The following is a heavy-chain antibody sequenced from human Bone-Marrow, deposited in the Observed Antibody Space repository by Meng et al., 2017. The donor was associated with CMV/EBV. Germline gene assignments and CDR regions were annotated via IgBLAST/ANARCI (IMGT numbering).Heavy chain of an antibody. CDR1: DWSFSGFY. J-gene: IGHJ6*02. CDR2: INHSGST. D-gene: IGHD2-15*01. V-gene: IGHV4-34*01. Sequence: SGTRSSPVDAYDWSFSGFYWSGSRQLPGRGLEWIGEINHSGSTNYTPSLKSRVTISVDTSKNQFSLKVSSVTAADTAVYYCARERTGGYCSGGSCSRYYYYYYGMDVWGQGTTVTVSS. CDR3: ARERTGGYCSGGSCSRYYYYYYGMDV.